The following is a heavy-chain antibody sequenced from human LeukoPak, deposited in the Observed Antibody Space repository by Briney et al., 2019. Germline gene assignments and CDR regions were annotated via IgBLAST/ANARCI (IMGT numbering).Heavy chain of an antibody. Sequence: SVKDSCKATGGTFSSYAISWVRQAPGQGLEWMGGIIPIFGTANYAQKFRGRVTITADESTSTAYMELSSLRSEDKAVYYCARDSNGYGHYLFDYWGQGTLVTVSS. CDR3: ARDSNGYGHYLFDY. V-gene: IGHV1-69*01. J-gene: IGHJ4*02. CDR1: GGTFSSYA. CDR2: IIPIFGTA. D-gene: IGHD5-18*01.